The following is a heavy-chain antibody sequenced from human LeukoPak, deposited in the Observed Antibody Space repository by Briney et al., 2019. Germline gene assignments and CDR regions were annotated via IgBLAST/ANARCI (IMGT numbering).Heavy chain of an antibody. CDR3: AKDSSRWFLDY. D-gene: IGHD4-23*01. J-gene: IGHJ4*02. Sequence: GGSLRLSCAASGFTFSSYAMHWVRQAPGKGLEWVAVISYDGSNKYYADSVKGRFTISRDNSKNTLYLQMNSLRAEDTAVYYCAKDSSRWFLDYWGQGTLVTVSS. V-gene: IGHV3-30*04. CDR2: ISYDGSNK. CDR1: GFTFSSYA.